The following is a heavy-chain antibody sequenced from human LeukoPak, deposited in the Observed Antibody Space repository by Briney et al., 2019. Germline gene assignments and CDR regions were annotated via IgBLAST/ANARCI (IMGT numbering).Heavy chain of an antibody. D-gene: IGHD6-19*01. CDR2: IYYGGST. V-gene: IGHV4-59*01. CDR1: GGSISSYY. J-gene: IGHJ2*01. CDR3: ARRRAVAGRYWYFDL. Sequence: PSETLSLTCTVSGGSISSYYWSWIRQPPGKGLEWIGYIYYGGSTNYNPSLKSRVTISVDTSKNQFSLKLSSVTAADTAVYYCARRRAVAGRYWYFDLWGRGTLVTVSS.